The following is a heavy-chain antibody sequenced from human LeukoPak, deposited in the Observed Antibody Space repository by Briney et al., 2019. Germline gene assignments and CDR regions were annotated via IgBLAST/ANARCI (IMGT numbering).Heavy chain of an antibody. V-gene: IGHV1-46*01. CDR3: ARAVRSGYDPSNLDY. CDR2: INPSGGST. D-gene: IGHD5-12*01. Sequence: ASVKVSCKASGYTLTSYYMHWVRQAPGQGLEWMGIINPSGGSTSYAQKFQGRVTMTRDTSTSTVYMELSSLRSEDTAVYYCARAVRSGYDPSNLDYWGQGTLVTVCS. CDR1: GYTLTSYY. J-gene: IGHJ4*02.